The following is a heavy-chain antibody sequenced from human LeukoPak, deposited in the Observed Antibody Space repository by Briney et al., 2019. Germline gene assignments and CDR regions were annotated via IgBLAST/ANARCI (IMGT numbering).Heavy chain of an antibody. CDR2: INHSGST. CDR3: ARVWQQLVGYYYYYYMDV. J-gene: IGHJ6*03. V-gene: IGHV4-34*01. CDR1: GGSFSGYY. Sequence: SETLTLTCAVYGGSFSGYYWSWIRQPPGKGLEWIGEINHSGSTNYNPSPKSRVTISVDTSKNQFSLKLGSVTAADTAVYYCARVWQQLVGYYYYYYMDVWGKGTTVTVSS. D-gene: IGHD6-13*01.